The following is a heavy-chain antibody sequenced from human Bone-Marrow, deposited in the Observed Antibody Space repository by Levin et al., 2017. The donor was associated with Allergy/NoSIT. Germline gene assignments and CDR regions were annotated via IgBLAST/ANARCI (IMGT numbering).Heavy chain of an antibody. CDR3: ARGRVGGGSCYDDY. CDR1: GFTFSTYS. Sequence: LSLTCAASGFTFSTYSMNWVRQAPGKGLEWVSYISSRSSTIYYADSVKGRFTISRDNAKNSLYLQMNSLRDEDTAVFYCARGRVGGGSCYDDYWGQGTLVTVSS. CDR2: ISSRSSTI. J-gene: IGHJ4*02. D-gene: IGHD2-15*01. V-gene: IGHV3-48*02.